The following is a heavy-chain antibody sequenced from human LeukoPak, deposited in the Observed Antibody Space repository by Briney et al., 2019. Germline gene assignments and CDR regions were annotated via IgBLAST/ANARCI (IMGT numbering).Heavy chain of an antibody. CDR1: GFTFSSYA. Sequence: GGSLRLSCAASGFTFSSYAMSWVRQAPGKGLEWVSSISSSSSYIYYADSVKGRFTISRDNAKNSLYLQMNSLRAEDTAVYYCARKSGSHGGFDYWGQGTLVTVSS. J-gene: IGHJ4*02. CDR2: ISSSSSYI. CDR3: ARKSGSHGGFDY. D-gene: IGHD1-26*01. V-gene: IGHV3-21*01.